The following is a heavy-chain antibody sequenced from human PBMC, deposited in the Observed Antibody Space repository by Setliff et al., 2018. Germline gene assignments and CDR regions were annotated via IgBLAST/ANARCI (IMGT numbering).Heavy chain of an antibody. Sequence: GGSLRLSCAASGFIFDDYGMGWVRQVPGKGLEWVSGINWNGGSTSYADSVKGRFTISRDNAKNSLYLQMNSLRAEDTAVYYCVKDVVGYSSTWPKRDYFDYWGQGTLVTVSS. J-gene: IGHJ4*02. V-gene: IGHV3-20*04. D-gene: IGHD6-13*01. CDR1: GFIFDDYG. CDR2: INWNGGST. CDR3: VKDVVGYSSTWPKRDYFDY.